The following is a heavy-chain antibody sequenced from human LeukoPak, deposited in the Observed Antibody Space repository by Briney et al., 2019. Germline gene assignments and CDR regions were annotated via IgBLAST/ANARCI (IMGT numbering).Heavy chain of an antibody. CDR2: ISGSGGST. Sequence: GGSLRLSCAASGFTFSSYAMSWVRQAPGKGLEWVSAISGSGGSTYYADSVKGRFTISRDNSKNTLYLQMNSQRAEDTAVYYCAKIHSSGYYYGSDYWGQGTLVTVSS. V-gene: IGHV3-23*01. CDR3: AKIHSSGYYYGSDY. D-gene: IGHD3-22*01. J-gene: IGHJ4*02. CDR1: GFTFSSYA.